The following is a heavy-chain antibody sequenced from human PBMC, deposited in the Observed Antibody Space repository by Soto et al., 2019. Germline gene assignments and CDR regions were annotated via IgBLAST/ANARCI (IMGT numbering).Heavy chain of an antibody. CDR3: ATDNRGYYDSSGYMVYYGTDV. J-gene: IGHJ6*02. Sequence: ASVKVSCKVSGYTLTELSMHWVRQAPGKGLEWMGGFDPEDGETIYAQKFQGRVTMTEDTSTDTAYMELSSLRSEDTAVYYCATDNRGYYDSSGYMVYYGTDVWGQGTTVTVSS. V-gene: IGHV1-24*01. D-gene: IGHD3-22*01. CDR2: FDPEDGET. CDR1: GYTLTELS.